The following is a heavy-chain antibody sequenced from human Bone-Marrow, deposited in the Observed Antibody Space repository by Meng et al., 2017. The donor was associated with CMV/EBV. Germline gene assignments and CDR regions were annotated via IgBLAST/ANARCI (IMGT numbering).Heavy chain of an antibody. V-gene: IGHV4-59*01. Sequence: SETLSLTCTVSGGSISSYYWSWIRQPPGKGLEWIGYIYYSRSTNYNPSLKSRVTISVDTSKNQFSLKLSSVTAADTAVYYCAGGPSVGAAAVLGYWGEGRLVTVSS. D-gene: IGHD6-13*01. CDR3: AGGPSVGAAAVLGY. CDR2: IYYSRST. CDR1: GGSISSYY. J-gene: IGHJ4*02.